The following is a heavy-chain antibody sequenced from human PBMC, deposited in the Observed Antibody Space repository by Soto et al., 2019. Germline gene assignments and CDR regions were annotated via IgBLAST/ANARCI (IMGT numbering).Heavy chain of an antibody. CDR3: ARVGSYHSTAFDI. Sequence: TSETLSLTCTVSGGSISSGGYYWSRIRQHPGKGLEWIGNIYYSGSTYYNPSLKSRVTISVDTSKNQFSLKLSSVTAADTAVYYCARVGSYHSTAFDIWGQGTMVTVSS. CDR1: GGSISSGGYY. CDR2: IYYSGST. D-gene: IGHD3-10*01. V-gene: IGHV4-31*03. J-gene: IGHJ3*02.